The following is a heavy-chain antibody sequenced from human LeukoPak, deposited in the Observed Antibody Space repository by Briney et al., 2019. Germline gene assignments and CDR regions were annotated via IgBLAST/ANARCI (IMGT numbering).Heavy chain of an antibody. CDR2: IYYSGST. V-gene: IGHV4-39*07. Sequence: SETLSLTCTVSGGSISSSSYYWGWIRQPPGKGLEWIGSIYYSGSTYYNPSLKSRVTISVDTSKDQFSLKLSSVTAADTAVYYCARTKYDFWSGYHFDYWGQGTLVTVSS. D-gene: IGHD3-3*01. CDR3: ARTKYDFWSGYHFDY. J-gene: IGHJ4*02. CDR1: GGSISSSSYY.